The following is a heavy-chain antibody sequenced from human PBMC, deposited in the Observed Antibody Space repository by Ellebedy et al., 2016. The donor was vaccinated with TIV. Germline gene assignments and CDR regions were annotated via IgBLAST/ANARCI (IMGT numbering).Heavy chain of an antibody. CDR3: ARHPYSGTSSLDY. Sequence: MPSEPLSLTCTLSGGSIFNYYWSWIRQPPGKGLEWIGYMYYSGSSSYNPSLKSRVTISAAPSQNQIFLNLTSVSAADAAVYYCARHPYSGTSSLDYWGQGTLVTVSS. V-gene: IGHV4-59*01. CDR1: GGSIFNYY. J-gene: IGHJ4*02. CDR2: MYYSGSS. D-gene: IGHD1-26*01.